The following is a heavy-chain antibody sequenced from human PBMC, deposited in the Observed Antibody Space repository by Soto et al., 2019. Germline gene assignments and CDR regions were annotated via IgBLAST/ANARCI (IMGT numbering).Heavy chain of an antibody. Sequence: EVQLVESGGGLVQPGGSLRLSCAASGFTFSSYWMHWVRQAPGKGLVWVSRINSDGSSTSYADSVKGRFTISRDNAKNTPYLQMNSLRADDTAVYYRGRTSMMVPAATRKDYWGQGILVTVSS. D-gene: IGHD2-15*01. CDR1: GFTFSSYW. V-gene: IGHV3-74*01. CDR2: INSDGSST. J-gene: IGHJ4*02. CDR3: GRTSMMVPAATRKDY.